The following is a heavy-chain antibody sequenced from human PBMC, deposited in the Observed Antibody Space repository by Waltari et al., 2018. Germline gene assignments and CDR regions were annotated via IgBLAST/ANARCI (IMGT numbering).Heavy chain of an antibody. CDR3: ARGGEQWLARIDAFDI. CDR1: GDSVSSHSAA. CDR2: TYYRSKWYN. D-gene: IGHD6-19*01. Sequence: QVQLQQSGPGLVKPSQTLSLTCDISGDSVSSHSAAWNWLRQSRSRGLEWLGRTYYRSKWYNDYAVSVKSRITINPDTSKNQFSLQLNSVTPEDTAVYYWARGGEQWLARIDAFDIWGQGTMVTVSS. V-gene: IGHV6-1*01. J-gene: IGHJ3*02.